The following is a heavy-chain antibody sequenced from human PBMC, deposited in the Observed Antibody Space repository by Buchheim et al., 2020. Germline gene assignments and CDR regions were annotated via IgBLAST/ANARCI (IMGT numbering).Heavy chain of an antibody. Sequence: EVQLVESGGGLVQPGGSLRLSCAASGFTFSSYEMNWVRQAPGKGLEWVSYISSSGSTIYYADSVKGRFTISRDNAKNSLYLQMNSLRAEDTAVYYCARGCSSTSCYANYYGMDVWGQGTT. J-gene: IGHJ6*02. CDR1: GFTFSSYE. D-gene: IGHD2-2*01. CDR3: ARGCSSTSCYANYYGMDV. V-gene: IGHV3-48*03. CDR2: ISSSGSTI.